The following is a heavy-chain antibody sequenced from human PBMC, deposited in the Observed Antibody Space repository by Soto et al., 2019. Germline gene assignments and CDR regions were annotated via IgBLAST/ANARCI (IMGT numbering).Heavy chain of an antibody. CDR3: TRGCSGDTCSPFLDY. CDR1: GFTFSSYW. J-gene: IGHJ4*02. V-gene: IGHV3-74*01. CDR2: ININGRST. D-gene: IGHD2-15*01. Sequence: EVQLVESGGGLVQPGGSLRLSCAASGFTFSSYWMHWVRQAPGKGLVWVSRININGRSTDYADSVKGRFTISRDNAKNTLYLQMTSLGAEDTAVYYCTRGCSGDTCSPFLDYWGQGILVTVSS.